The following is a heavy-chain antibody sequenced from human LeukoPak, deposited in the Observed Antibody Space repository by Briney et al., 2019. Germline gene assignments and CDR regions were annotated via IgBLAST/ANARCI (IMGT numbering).Heavy chain of an antibody. CDR1: GFTFSSYG. Sequence: GGSLRLSCAASGFTFSSYGMHWVRQAPGKGLEWVAVIWYDGSKKYYADSVKGRFTISRDNSKNALYLQMDSLRAEDTAVYFCTRYNTGSVDYWGQGTLVTVSS. D-gene: IGHD2-8*02. V-gene: IGHV3-33*01. CDR2: IWYDGSKK. CDR3: TRYNTGSVDY. J-gene: IGHJ4*02.